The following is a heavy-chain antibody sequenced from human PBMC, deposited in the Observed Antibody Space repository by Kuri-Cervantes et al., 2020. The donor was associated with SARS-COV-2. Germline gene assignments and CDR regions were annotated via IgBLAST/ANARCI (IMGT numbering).Heavy chain of an antibody. CDR2: IDPSSGGT. CDR3: ARDEGKGGHCLGH. Sequence: ASVKVSCKASGYTFTSYDINWVRQVPGQGLEWMGWIDPSSGGTNSAQNFQGRVTMTRDTSISTAYMELRRLRSDDTAVYYCARDEGKGGHCLGHWGQGTLVTVSS. J-gene: IGHJ4*02. V-gene: IGHV1-2*02. CDR1: GYTFTSYD. D-gene: IGHD2-21*01.